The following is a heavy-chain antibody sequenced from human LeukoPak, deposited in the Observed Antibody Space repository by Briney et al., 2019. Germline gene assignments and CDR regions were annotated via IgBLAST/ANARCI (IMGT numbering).Heavy chain of an antibody. J-gene: IGHJ4*02. CDR3: ARIGSSPRSYYYDSSGYYSAFDY. CDR1: GYTFTGYY. Sequence: ASVKVSCKASGYTFTGYYMHWVRQAPGQGLEWMGWINPNSGGTNYAQKFQGRVTMTRDTSISTAYMELSRLRSDDTAVYYCARIGSSPRSYYYDSSGYYSAFDYWGQGTLVTVSS. D-gene: IGHD3-22*01. V-gene: IGHV1-2*02. CDR2: INPNSGGT.